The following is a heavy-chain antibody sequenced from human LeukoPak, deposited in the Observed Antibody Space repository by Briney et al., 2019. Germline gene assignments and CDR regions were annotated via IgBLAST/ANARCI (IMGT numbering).Heavy chain of an antibody. CDR3: AKDHFSGYVNY. D-gene: IGHD6-19*01. V-gene: IGHV3-23*01. CDR1: GFTFSSYA. Sequence: GGSLRLSCAASGFTFSSYAMSWVRQAPGKGLGWVSAICGSGGSTYYADSVKGRFTISRDNSKNTLYLQMNSLRAEDTAVYYCAKDHFSGYVNYWGQGTLVTVSS. CDR2: ICGSGGST. J-gene: IGHJ4*02.